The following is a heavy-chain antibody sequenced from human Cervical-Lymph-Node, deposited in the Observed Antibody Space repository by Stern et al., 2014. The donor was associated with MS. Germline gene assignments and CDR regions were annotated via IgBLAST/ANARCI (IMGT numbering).Heavy chain of an antibody. J-gene: IGHJ3*01. Sequence: QVQLQESGPGLVKPSETLSLTCTVSGDSITSGYYWGWIRQSPGKGLEWIGSVFHGGSPFHPPPPASRFTILADPPKNQIPLKLGSVTATDTAVYYCARYGDIVIPQDIGDAFDLWGQGTMVTVSS. CDR1: GDSITSGYY. V-gene: IGHV4-38-2*02. CDR2: VFHGGSP. D-gene: IGHD2-15*01. CDR3: ARYGDIVIPQDIGDAFDL.